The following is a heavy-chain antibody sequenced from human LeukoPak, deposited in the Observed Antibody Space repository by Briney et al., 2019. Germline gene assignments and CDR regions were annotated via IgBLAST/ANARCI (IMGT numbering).Heavy chain of an antibody. J-gene: IGHJ4*02. Sequence: PGGSLRLSCAASGFTFSSYAMSWVRQAPGKGLEWVSAISGSGGSTYYADSVKGRFTISRDNSKNTLYLQMNSLRAEDTAVYCCAKDQWGSYVLDYWGQGTLVTVSS. CDR2: ISGSGGST. CDR1: GFTFSSYA. CDR3: AKDQWGSYVLDY. D-gene: IGHD1-26*01. V-gene: IGHV3-23*01.